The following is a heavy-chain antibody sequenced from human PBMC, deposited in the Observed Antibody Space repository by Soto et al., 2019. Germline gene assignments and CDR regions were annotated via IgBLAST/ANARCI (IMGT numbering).Heavy chain of an antibody. Sequence: HLETLSLTCNVPCAYVTTYYWSWIPQSPGKGLEWVGYISNSGNTNYNPSLKSLVTISLDTSKNHFSLKMRSVTAADTAVYYCARRGSTWYSWFDPWGQGTLVTVSS. CDR2: ISNSGNT. D-gene: IGHD6-13*01. V-gene: IGHV4-59*02. CDR3: ARRGSTWYSWFDP. J-gene: IGHJ5*02. CDR1: CAYVTTYY.